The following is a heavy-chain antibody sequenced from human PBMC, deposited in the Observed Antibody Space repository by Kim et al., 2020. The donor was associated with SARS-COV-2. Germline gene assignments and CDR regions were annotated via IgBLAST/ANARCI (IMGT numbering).Heavy chain of an antibody. J-gene: IGHJ4*02. CDR3: AREDFAMVTFDY. D-gene: IGHD3-3*01. V-gene: IGHV3-30*14. CDR2: ISNDGRNI. CDR1: GFSFNTHT. Sequence: GGSLRLSCAASGFSFNTHTLHWVRQAPGKGLEWVALISNDGRNIYYTDSVKGRFTVSRDIVNNTLHLQMKSLRPEDTALYFCAREDFAMVTFDYWGQGALVTVSS.